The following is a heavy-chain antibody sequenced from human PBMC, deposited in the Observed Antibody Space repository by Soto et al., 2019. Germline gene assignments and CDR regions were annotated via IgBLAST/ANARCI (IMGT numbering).Heavy chain of an antibody. CDR1: GFTFSNYW. CDR2: IKQDGSEK. D-gene: IGHD3-9*01. V-gene: IGHV3-7*01. CDR3: ATAADWAPGGRS. J-gene: IGHJ3*01. Sequence: EVQLVESGGGLVQPEGSLRLSCVASGFTFSNYWMTWVLQAPGKGLEWVANIKQDGSEKFYVDSVKGRFTISRDNAKNSRYLQRNSVRAADTAVVDCATAADWAPGGRSWGQGTMVTVSS.